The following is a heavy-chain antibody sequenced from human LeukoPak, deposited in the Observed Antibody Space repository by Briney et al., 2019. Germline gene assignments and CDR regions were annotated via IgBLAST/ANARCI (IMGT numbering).Heavy chain of an antibody. Sequence: GGSLRLSXAASGFTFHDYGMTWVRQAPGKGLEWVSGINWNGDSITYAASVKGRFTISRDNAKNSLYLQMNSLRAEDTALYYCARDVTWYSSSWYDEGNYYSYMDVWGKGTTVTVSS. D-gene: IGHD6-13*01. V-gene: IGHV3-20*04. CDR2: INWNGDSI. CDR3: ARDVTWYSSSWYDEGNYYSYMDV. CDR1: GFTFHDYG. J-gene: IGHJ6*03.